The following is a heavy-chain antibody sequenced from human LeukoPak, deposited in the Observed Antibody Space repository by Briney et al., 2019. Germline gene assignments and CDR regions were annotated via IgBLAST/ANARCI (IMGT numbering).Heavy chain of an antibody. Sequence: GGSLRLSCAASGFTFSSYGMSWVRQAPGKGLEWVSAISGSGGSTYYADSVKGRFTISRDNSKNTLYLQMNSLRAEDTAVYYCAKRGADRPHYYDSSGYYTDPDYWGQGTLVTVSS. V-gene: IGHV3-23*01. CDR3: AKRGADRPHYYDSSGYYTDPDY. CDR1: GFTFSSYG. J-gene: IGHJ4*02. CDR2: ISGSGGST. D-gene: IGHD3-22*01.